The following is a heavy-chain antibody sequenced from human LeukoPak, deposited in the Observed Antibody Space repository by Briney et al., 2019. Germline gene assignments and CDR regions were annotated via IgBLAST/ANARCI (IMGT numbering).Heavy chain of an antibody. J-gene: IGHJ4*02. CDR1: GGFISSYY. D-gene: IGHD3-22*01. CDR2: IYYSGST. Sequence: SETLSLTCTVSGGFISSYYWSWIRQPPGKGLEWIGYIYYSGSTNYNPSLKSRVTISVDTSKNQFSLKLSSVTAADTAVYYCARLNYYDSSGYCYPWIDYWGQGTLVTVSS. CDR3: ARLNYYDSSGYCYPWIDY. V-gene: IGHV4-59*01.